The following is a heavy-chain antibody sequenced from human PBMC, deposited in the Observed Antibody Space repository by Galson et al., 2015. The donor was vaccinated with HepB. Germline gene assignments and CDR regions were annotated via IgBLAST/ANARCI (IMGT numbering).Heavy chain of an antibody. CDR1: GGTFSSYT. CDR3: AGDRATYGERYFDL. J-gene: IGHJ2*01. V-gene: IGHV1-46*04. Sequence: SVKVSCKASGGTFSSYTISWVRQAPGQGLEWMGVINPSGGSTTYAQKLQGRVTMTRDTSTSTVYMELSSLRFEDAAVYYCAGDRATYGERYFDLWGRGTLVAVSS. D-gene: IGHD4-17*01. CDR2: INPSGGST.